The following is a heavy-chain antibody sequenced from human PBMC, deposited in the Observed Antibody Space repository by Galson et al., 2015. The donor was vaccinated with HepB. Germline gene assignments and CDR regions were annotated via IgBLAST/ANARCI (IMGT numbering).Heavy chain of an antibody. CDR3: VRADPVSILGFCTGRSCAPDN. D-gene: IGHD2-15*01. V-gene: IGHV3-30*04. CDR1: GFTFGSST. Sequence: YLRLSCAASGFTFGSSTLYWVRQAPYMRQVGVATVSNDGSIKYYADSVRGRFTISRDSSKNNLFLHMTSLRAVDTGLYFCVRADPVSILGFCTGRSCAPDNWGQGALVTVSS. J-gene: IGHJ4*02. CDR2: VSNDGSIK.